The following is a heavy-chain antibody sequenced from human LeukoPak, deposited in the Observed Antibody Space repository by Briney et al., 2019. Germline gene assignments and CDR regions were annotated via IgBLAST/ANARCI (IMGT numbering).Heavy chain of an antibody. CDR1: GFTFSNYG. J-gene: IGHJ4*02. D-gene: IGHD2-15*01. Sequence: GGSLRLSCAASGFTFSNYGMSWVRQAPGKGLEWVSIISNSGGSTYYADSVKGRFTISRDNSKNTLYLQMTSLRAEDMAVYYCAKDPCSGGSCYSTDYWGQGTLVTVSS. CDR2: ISNSGGST. CDR3: AKDPCSGGSCYSTDY. V-gene: IGHV3-23*01.